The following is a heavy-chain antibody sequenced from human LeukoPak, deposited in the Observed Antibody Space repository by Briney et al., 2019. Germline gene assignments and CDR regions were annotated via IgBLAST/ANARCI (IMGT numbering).Heavy chain of an antibody. D-gene: IGHD6-13*01. J-gene: IGHJ4*02. CDR1: NASMSHRY. V-gene: IGHV4-30-4*08. CDR3: ARGREVVAAADY. Sequence: SETLSLTCIVSNASMSHRYWSWVRQPPGKGLEWIGYIYYSGSTYYNPSLKSRVTISVDTSKNQFSLKLSSVTAADTAVYYCARGREVVAAADYWGQGTLVTVSS. CDR2: IYYSGST.